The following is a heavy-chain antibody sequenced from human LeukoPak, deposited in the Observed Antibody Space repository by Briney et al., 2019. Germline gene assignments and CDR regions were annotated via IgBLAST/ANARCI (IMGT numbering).Heavy chain of an antibody. J-gene: IGHJ6*03. Sequence: SETLSLTCAVYGGSFSGYYWSWIRQPPGKGLEWIGYIYYSGSTNYNPSLKSRVTISVDTSKNQFSLKLSSVTAADTAVYYCARVVDDYDFWCGSTHYYYMDVWGKGTTVTVSS. D-gene: IGHD3-3*01. CDR2: IYYSGST. CDR3: ARVVDDYDFWCGSTHYYYMDV. CDR1: GGSFSGYY. V-gene: IGHV4-59*01.